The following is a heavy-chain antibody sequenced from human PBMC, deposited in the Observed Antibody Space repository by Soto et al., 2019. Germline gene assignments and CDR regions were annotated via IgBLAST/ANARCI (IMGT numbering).Heavy chain of an antibody. J-gene: IGHJ5*02. Sequence: SQTLSLTFVISVDSVSSNSAAWNWIRQSPSRGLEWLGRTYYRSKWYNDYAVSVKSRITINPDTSKNQFSLQLNSVTPEDTAVYFCARTLSSSAENWFDPWGQGTLVTVSS. CDR3: ARTLSSSAENWFDP. CDR2: TYYRSKWYN. D-gene: IGHD6-6*01. CDR1: VDSVSSNSAA. V-gene: IGHV6-1*01.